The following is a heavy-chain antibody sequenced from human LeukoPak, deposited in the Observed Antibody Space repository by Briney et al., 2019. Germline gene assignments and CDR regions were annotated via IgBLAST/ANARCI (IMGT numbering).Heavy chain of an antibody. CDR3: AREAGTVVIGRFDP. J-gene: IGHJ5*02. CDR2: IQYDAIDI. CDR1: GIPFTRNG. V-gene: IGHV3-30*02. Sequence: PGGSLRLSCAASGIPFTRNGIHWVRQAPGKGLEWVAFIQYDAIDIKYGDSVKGRFTISRDNSKNTLYLQMNSLTTEDTAVYYCAREAGTVVIGRFDPWGQGTLVTVSS. D-gene: IGHD2-15*01.